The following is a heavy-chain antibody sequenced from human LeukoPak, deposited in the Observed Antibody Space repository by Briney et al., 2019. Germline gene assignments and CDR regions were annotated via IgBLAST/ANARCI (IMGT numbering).Heavy chain of an antibody. Sequence: ASVKVSCKASGYTFTSYGISWVRQAPGQGLEWMGWISAYNGNTNYAQKLQGRVTMTTDTSTSTAYMELRSLRSDDTAVYYCARGHTYYDFWSGYSGFDYWGQGTLVTVS. D-gene: IGHD3-3*01. J-gene: IGHJ4*02. CDR1: GYTFTSYG. CDR2: ISAYNGNT. V-gene: IGHV1-18*01. CDR3: ARGHTYYDFWSGYSGFDY.